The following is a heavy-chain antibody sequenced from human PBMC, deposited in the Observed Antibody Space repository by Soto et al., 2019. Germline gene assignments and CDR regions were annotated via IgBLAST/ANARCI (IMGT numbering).Heavy chain of an antibody. J-gene: IGHJ6*02. D-gene: IGHD2-15*01. CDR1: GYTFTSYA. V-gene: IGHV1-3*01. CDR3: ARIVVVVAATDYYGLDV. Sequence: ASVKISCKASGYTFTSYAMHWVRQAPGQRLEWMGWINAGNGNTKYSQKFQGRVTITRDTSASTAYMELSSLRSEDTAVYYCARIVVVVAATDYYGLDVWGQGTTVTVSS. CDR2: INAGNGNT.